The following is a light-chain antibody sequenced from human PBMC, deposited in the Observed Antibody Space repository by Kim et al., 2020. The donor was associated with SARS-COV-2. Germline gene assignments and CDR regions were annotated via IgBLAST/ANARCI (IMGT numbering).Light chain of an antibody. CDR1: NCDRVGCSY. CDR3: SSLPGSNKFV. J-gene: IGLJ1*01. V-gene: IGLV2-14*03. CDR2: DIH. Sequence: GQSITITCAGTNCDRVGCSYTSWYQQHPGKAPKLMIHDIHRRPAGVSARFPGSKSANTASLPIPGLQAEDEADYYCSSLPGSNKFVFGAGTKVTVL.